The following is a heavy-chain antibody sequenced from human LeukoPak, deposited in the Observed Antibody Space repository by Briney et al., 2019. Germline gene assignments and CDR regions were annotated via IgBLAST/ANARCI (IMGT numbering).Heavy chain of an antibody. CDR3: VREVGAPGPFDI. V-gene: IGHV3-74*01. Sequence: GGSLRPSCVGSQFSFSKNWMHWVRQAPGKGLMWVARINSDGSVTDYADSVKGRFAISRDNAKNTLFLQMNSLRAEDTALFYCVREVGAPGPFDIWGQGTLVTVSS. J-gene: IGHJ3*02. D-gene: IGHD1-26*01. CDR1: QFSFSKNW. CDR2: INSDGSVT.